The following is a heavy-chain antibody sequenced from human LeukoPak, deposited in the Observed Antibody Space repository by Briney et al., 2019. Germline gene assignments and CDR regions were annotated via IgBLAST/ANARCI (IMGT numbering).Heavy chain of an antibody. V-gene: IGHV4-39*01. J-gene: IGHJ6*03. CDR2: IYYSGST. Sequence: SDTLSLTCTVSGGSISSSSYYWGWIRQPRGKGLEWIGSIYYSGSTYYNPSLKSRVTISVDTSKNQFSLQLSSVTAADTAVYYCARAPYYYYYMDVWGKGTTVTVSS. CDR1: GGSISSSSYY. CDR3: ARAPYYYYYMDV.